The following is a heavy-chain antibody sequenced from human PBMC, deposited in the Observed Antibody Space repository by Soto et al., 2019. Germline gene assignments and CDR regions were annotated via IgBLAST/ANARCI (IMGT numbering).Heavy chain of an antibody. CDR1: GFTVSSNY. CDR2: IYSGGST. Sequence: GGSLRLSCAASGFTVSSNYMSWVRQAPGKGLEWVSVIYSGGSTYYADSVKGRFTISRDNSKNTLYLQMNSLRAEDTAVYYCARAAYCGGDCSLEYFQHWGQGTLVTVSS. CDR3: ARAAYCGGDCSLEYFQH. V-gene: IGHV3-66*01. J-gene: IGHJ1*01. D-gene: IGHD2-21*01.